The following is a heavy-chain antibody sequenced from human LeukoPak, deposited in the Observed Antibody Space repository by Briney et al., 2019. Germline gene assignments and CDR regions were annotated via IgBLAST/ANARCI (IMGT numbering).Heavy chain of an antibody. Sequence: SETLSLTCTVSGGSISSYYWSWIRQPPGKGLEWIGYIYYSGSTNYNPSLKSRVTISVDTSKNQFSLKLSSVTAADTAVYYCARSRGNHYYHSNTRAFDIWGQGTMVTVSS. D-gene: IGHD3-22*01. CDR2: IYYSGST. CDR1: GGSISSYY. J-gene: IGHJ3*02. CDR3: ARSRGNHYYHSNTRAFDI. V-gene: IGHV4-59*01.